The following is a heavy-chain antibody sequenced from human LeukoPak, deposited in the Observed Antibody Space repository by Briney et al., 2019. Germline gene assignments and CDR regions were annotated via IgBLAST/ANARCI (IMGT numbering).Heavy chain of an antibody. CDR3: ARTGGMEAFDI. J-gene: IGHJ3*02. CDR1: GFTVSSNF. D-gene: IGHD3-16*01. V-gene: IGHV3-66*01. CDR2: IYTSGIT. Sequence: SGGSLRLSCAVSGFTVSSNFMSWVRQAPGKGPEWVSVIYTSGITYYADSVRGRFTISRDNSKNTLYLQMDSLTAEDTAVYYCARTGGMEAFDIWGQGTMVTVSS.